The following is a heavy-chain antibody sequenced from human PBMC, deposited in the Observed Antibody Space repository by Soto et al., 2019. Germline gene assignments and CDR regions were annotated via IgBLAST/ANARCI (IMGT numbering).Heavy chain of an antibody. J-gene: IGHJ4*02. V-gene: IGHV1-2*02. CDR2: INPKSGGT. D-gene: IGHD1-26*01. CDR1: GYTFTVYY. CDR3: ARDLAKGGGSAGFDY. Sequence: QVQLVQSGAEVKKPGASVNVSCKASGYTFTVYYMHWVRQAPGQGLEWMGWINPKSGGTMYPQKFRGRVSMTWATSISTAYMALTRLRSDDTAVYYCARDLAKGGGSAGFDYWGQGTLVTVSS.